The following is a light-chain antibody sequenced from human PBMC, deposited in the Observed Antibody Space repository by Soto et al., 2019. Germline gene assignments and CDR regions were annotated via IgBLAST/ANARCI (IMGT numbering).Light chain of an antibody. J-gene: IGLJ3*02. Sequence: QSVLTQPPSASGTPGQRVTISCSGSGSNIGTNTVNWYQHLPRTAPKLLIYSNNQRPSGVPDRFSGSVSGTSASLAISGLQSEDEADYYCAAWDDSLSGHWVFGGGTKLTVL. V-gene: IGLV1-44*01. CDR1: GSNIGTNT. CDR2: SNN. CDR3: AAWDDSLSGHWV.